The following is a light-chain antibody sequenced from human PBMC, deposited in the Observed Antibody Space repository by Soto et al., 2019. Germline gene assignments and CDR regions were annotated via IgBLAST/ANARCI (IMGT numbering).Light chain of an antibody. CDR3: QSYDSRLTGYV. V-gene: IGLV1-40*01. J-gene: IGLJ1*01. CDR2: NNI. Sequence: QSVLTQPPSVSGAPGQRVTISCTGSTSNVGAGHDVHWYQHLPGTAPKLLIYNNINRPSGVPDRFSASKSATSASLAITGLQAEDEADYYCQSYDSRLTGYVFGTGTKVTVL. CDR1: TSNVGAGHD.